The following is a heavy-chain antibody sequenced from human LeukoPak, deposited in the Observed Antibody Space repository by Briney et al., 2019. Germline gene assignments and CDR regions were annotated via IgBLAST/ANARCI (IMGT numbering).Heavy chain of an antibody. CDR2: ISGSGGST. Sequence: GGSLRLSCAASGFTFSGYAMSWVRQAPGKGLEWVSAISGSGGSTYYADSVKGRFTISRDNSKNTLYLQMNCLRAEDTAVYYCAKDPRYSSSSLLDYWGQGTLVTVSS. J-gene: IGHJ4*02. CDR3: AKDPRYSSSSLLDY. CDR1: GFTFSGYA. V-gene: IGHV3-23*01. D-gene: IGHD6-6*01.